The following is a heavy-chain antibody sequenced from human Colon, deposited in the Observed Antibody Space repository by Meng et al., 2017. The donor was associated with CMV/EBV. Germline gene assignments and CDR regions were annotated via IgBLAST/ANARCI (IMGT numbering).Heavy chain of an antibody. J-gene: IGHJ6*02. D-gene: IGHD2-2*02. CDR3: ARDGGLVVVPAAIGAYYYGMDV. V-gene: IGHV3-30*02. CDR1: GFTFSSYA. CDR2: IRYDGSIK. Sequence: GESLKISCAASGFTFSSYAMHWVRQTPDKGLDWVAFIRYDGSIKFYADSVKGRFTISRDNSKNTLYLEMNSLRAEDTALYYCARDGGLVVVPAAIGAYYYGMDVWGQGTTVTVSS.